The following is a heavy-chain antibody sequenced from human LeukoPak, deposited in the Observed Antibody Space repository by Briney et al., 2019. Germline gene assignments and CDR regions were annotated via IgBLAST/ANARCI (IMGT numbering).Heavy chain of an antibody. CDR1: GFPFSNAW. Sequence: GGSLRLSCAASGFPFSNAWMNWVREAPGKGLEWVGRIKSKSDGGTTDYAAPVKGRFTISRDDSKNTLYLQMNSLKTEDIAVYYCSTGIFGAFNMWGQGTMVTVSP. J-gene: IGHJ3*02. CDR3: STGIFGAFNM. D-gene: IGHD3-10*02. CDR2: IKSKSDGGTT. V-gene: IGHV3-15*01.